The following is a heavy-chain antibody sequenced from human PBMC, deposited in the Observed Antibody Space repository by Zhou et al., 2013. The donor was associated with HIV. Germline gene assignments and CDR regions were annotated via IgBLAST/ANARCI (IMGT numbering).Heavy chain of an antibody. Sequence: QVQLQESGPGLVKPSETLSLTCTVSGGSISSSSYYWGWIRQPPGKGLEWIGSIYYSGSTYYNPSLKSRVTISVDTSKNQFSLKLSSVTAADTAVYYCARRGEDLSQRGIVGATSWYFDLWGRGTLVTVSS. J-gene: IGHJ2*01. CDR3: ARRGEDLSQRGIVGATSWYFDL. D-gene: IGHD1-26*01. CDR1: GGSISSSSYY. V-gene: IGHV4-39*01. CDR2: IYYSGST.